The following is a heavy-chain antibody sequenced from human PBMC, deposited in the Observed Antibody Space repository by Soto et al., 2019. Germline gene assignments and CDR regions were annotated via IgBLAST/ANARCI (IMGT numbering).Heavy chain of an antibody. D-gene: IGHD1-26*01. V-gene: IGHV3-48*03. CDR2: ISSSGSTI. CDR1: GFTFSSYE. J-gene: IGHJ3*02. CDR3: AREGSGSYYAFYI. Sequence: GGSLRLSCAASGFTFSSYEMNWVRQAPGKGLEWVSYISSSGSTIYYADSVKGRFTISRDNAKNSLYLQMNSLRAEDTAVYYCAREGSGSYYAFYIWVHGTMVSVSS.